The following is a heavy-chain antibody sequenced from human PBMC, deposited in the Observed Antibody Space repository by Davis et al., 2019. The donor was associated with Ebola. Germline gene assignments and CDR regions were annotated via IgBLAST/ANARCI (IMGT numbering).Heavy chain of an antibody. V-gene: IGHV4-59*01. Sequence: SETLSLTCTVSGGSISRYYWSWIRQPPGKGREWIGYIYYSGSTNYNPSLKSRVTISVDTSKNQFSLKLSSVTAADTAVYYCARDQYYYDSSGYSRGAFDIWGQGTMVTVSS. J-gene: IGHJ3*02. CDR3: ARDQYYYDSSGYSRGAFDI. D-gene: IGHD3-22*01. CDR2: IYYSGST. CDR1: GGSISRYY.